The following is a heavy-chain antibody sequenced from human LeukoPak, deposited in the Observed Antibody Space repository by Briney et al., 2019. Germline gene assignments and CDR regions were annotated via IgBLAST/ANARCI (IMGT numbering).Heavy chain of an antibody. J-gene: IGHJ4*02. CDR1: ESSISGYY. D-gene: IGHD5-12*01. CDR3: ARDRSGFYSVDH. Sequence: PSETLSLTCTVSESSISGYYWSWIRQPPGKGLEWIGYIYYTGRVDYNPSLKSRVTVSVDTSKNQFSLKLASVTAADTAVYYCARDRSGFYSVDHWGQGTLVIVSS. CDR2: IYYTGRV. V-gene: IGHV4-59*01.